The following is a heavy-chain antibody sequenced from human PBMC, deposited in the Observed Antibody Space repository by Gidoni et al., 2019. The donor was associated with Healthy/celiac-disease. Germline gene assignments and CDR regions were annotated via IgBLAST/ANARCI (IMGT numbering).Heavy chain of an antibody. D-gene: IGHD3-10*01. CDR3: ARGPHYYGSGSYYPFDY. V-gene: IGHV4-59*01. Sequence: QVQLQESGPGLVQPSETLSLTCTVSGGSISRYYWSWIRQPPGKGLEWIGYIYYSGSTNYNPSLKSRVTISVDTSKNQFSLKLSSVTAADTAVYYCARGPHYYGSGSYYPFDYWGQGTLVTVSS. J-gene: IGHJ4*02. CDR2: IYYSGST. CDR1: GGSISRYY.